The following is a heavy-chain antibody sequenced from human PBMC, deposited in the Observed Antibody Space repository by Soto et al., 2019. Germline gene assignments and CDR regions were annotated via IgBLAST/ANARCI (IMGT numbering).Heavy chain of an antibody. CDR2: ISSSSSYI. CDR1: GFTFSSYS. CDR3: ARDPLVVVPAATHYYYYYMDV. D-gene: IGHD2-2*01. Sequence: GGSLRLSCAASGFTFSSYSMNWVRQAPGKGLEWVSSISSSSSYIYYADSVKGRFTISRDNAKNSLYLQMNSLRAEDTAVYYCARDPLVVVPAATHYYYYYMDVWGKGTTVTVSS. V-gene: IGHV3-21*01. J-gene: IGHJ6*03.